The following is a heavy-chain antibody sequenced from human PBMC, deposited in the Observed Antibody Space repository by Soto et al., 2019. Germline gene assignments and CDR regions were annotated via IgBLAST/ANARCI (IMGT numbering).Heavy chain of an antibody. CDR2: IYYTGST. J-gene: IGHJ2*01. Sequence: QVELQESGPGLVKPSETLSLTCTVSGGSISSYFWCWLRPPPGQGLEWVGYIYYTGSTNYSPSLRSRGTTSVDTSKNQASRQRSSVTAADTAGKYCANFRWYCDLWGRGTLVTVSS. CDR3: ANFRWYCDL. V-gene: IGHV4-59*01. CDR1: GGSISSYF.